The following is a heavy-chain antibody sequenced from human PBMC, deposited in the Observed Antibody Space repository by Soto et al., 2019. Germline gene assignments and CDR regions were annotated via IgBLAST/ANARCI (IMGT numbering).Heavy chain of an antibody. V-gene: IGHV3-48*02. J-gene: IGHJ4*02. CDR1: GLYIIGFS. D-gene: IGHD3-22*01. Sequence: PRGSLRLSCVASGLYIIGFSMNWVRQAPGKGLEWISYISSSSGTINYADSVKGRFTISRDTAKNSLSLQMVSLRDEDTAVYYCAGGYYYDSSGYRAWGQGTLVTVSS. CDR2: ISSSSGTI. CDR3: AGGYYYDSSGYRA.